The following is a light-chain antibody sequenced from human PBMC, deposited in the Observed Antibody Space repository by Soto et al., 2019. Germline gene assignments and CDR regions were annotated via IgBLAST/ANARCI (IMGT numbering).Light chain of an antibody. J-gene: IGKJ5*01. V-gene: IGKV1-39*01. CDR1: QSISIY. Sequence: IQIAPFPFSLSASVRDRVTITCPASQSISIYLNWYQLKPGKAPNLLMYGASYLKSGVPTRFSGSGSGTDFTLTISSLQPEDFAIYYCQQTYTTPEITFGQGTRLEIK. CDR3: QQTYTTPEIT. CDR2: GAS.